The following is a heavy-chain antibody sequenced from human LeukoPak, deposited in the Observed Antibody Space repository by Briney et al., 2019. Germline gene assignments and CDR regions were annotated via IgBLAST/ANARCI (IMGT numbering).Heavy chain of an antibody. CDR2: INPNSGGT. Sequence: ASVKVSCKASGYTFTGYYMHWVRQAPGQGPEWMGWINPNSGGTNYAQKFQGRVTMTRDTSISTAYMELNSLRSEDTGFYYCARSYDPSSPFDYWGQGTLVTVSS. V-gene: IGHV1-2*02. D-gene: IGHD3-16*01. CDR3: ARSYDPSSPFDY. CDR1: GYTFTGYY. J-gene: IGHJ4*02.